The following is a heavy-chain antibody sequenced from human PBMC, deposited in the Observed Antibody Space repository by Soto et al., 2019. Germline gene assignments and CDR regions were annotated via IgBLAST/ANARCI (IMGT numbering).Heavy chain of an antibody. Sequence: PSETLSLTCAVYGGSFSGYYWSWIRQPPGKGLEWIGEINHSGSTNYNPSLKSRVTISVDTSKNQFSLKLSSVTAADTAVYYCARGVAAEAYYYYYGMDVWGQGTTVTVSS. CDR1: GGSFSGYY. V-gene: IGHV4-34*01. D-gene: IGHD6-13*01. CDR2: INHSGST. CDR3: ARGVAAEAYYYYYGMDV. J-gene: IGHJ6*02.